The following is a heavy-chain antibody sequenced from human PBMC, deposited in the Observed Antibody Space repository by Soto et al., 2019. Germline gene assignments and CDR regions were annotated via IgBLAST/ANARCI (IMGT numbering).Heavy chain of an antibody. CDR3: AKGAAWYFDY. Sequence: PGGSLRLSCVASGFSFGTYAMTWVRQVPGKGLEWVSTISGGIGSTFYADSVKGRFTISRDISKKMLFLHMNGLGGEDTGTYYCAKGAAWYFDYWGRGTLVTVSS. J-gene: IGHJ4*02. CDR1: GFSFGTYA. CDR2: ISGGIGST. D-gene: IGHD1-26*01. V-gene: IGHV3-23*01.